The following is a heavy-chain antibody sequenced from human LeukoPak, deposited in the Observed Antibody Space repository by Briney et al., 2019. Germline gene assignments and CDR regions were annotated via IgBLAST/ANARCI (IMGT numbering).Heavy chain of an antibody. V-gene: IGHV4-30-4*01. D-gene: IGHD3-16*02. CDR2: IYYSGSS. CDR1: GDSISSGDYY. CDR3: ARVTGYGGYLDS. Sequence: SQTLSLTCTASGDSISSGDYYWTWIRQPPGKGLEWIGHIYYSGSSHSSPSLKSRATISRDTSKNQFSLNLSTVTAADTAVYYCARVTGYGGYLDSWGQGTLVTVST. J-gene: IGHJ4*02.